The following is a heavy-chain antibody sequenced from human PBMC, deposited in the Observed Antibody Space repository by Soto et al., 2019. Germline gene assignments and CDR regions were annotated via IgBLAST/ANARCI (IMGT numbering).Heavy chain of an antibody. V-gene: IGHV4-39*01. D-gene: IGHD3-10*01. J-gene: IGHJ1*01. CDR1: GGSISSSSYS. Sequence: QLPLQESGPGLVKPSETLSLTCTVSGGSISSSSYSWGWIRQPPGKGLEWIGSIYYSGSTYYNPSLRSRVTISVDTSKSPFPLKLSSVTAADTAVEYCATVWFGESQRWGQGTLVTVSS. CDR3: ATVWFGESQR. CDR2: IYYSGST.